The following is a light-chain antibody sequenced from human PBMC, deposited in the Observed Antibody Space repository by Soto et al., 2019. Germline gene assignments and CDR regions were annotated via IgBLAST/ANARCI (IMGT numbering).Light chain of an antibody. Sequence: DVVMTQSPLSLPVTPGEPASISCRSNQSLLHNNGYNYLDWYLQKPGQSPQLLIYMVSYRASGVPDRFSGSGSGTDFTLTISRVEAEDVGIYYCMQPLHTPPWTFGQGT. CDR2: MVS. CDR1: QSLLHNNGYNY. J-gene: IGKJ1*01. CDR3: MQPLHTPPWT. V-gene: IGKV2-28*01.